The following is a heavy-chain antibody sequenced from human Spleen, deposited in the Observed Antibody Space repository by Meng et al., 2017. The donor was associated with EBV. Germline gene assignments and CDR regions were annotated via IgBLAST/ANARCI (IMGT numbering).Heavy chain of an antibody. CDR3: ALALYCGGDCSRPFDY. Sequence: QLQGSGPGLVKPSEPLSLACTVSSVSVSSGHFYWSWIRQPPGKGLEWIGHIYYNGSTIFNPSLKSRVTISVDTPKKQFSLKLSSVTAADTAVYYCALALYCGGDCSRPFDYWGQGTLVTVSS. V-gene: IGHV4-61*01. J-gene: IGHJ4*02. D-gene: IGHD2-21*01. CDR1: SVSVSSGHFY. CDR2: IYYNGST.